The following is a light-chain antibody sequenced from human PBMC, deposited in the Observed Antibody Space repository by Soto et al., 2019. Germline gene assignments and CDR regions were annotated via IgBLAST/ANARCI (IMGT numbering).Light chain of an antibody. CDR2: DSS. CDR3: QQRSNWLYT. Sequence: EIVLTQSPATLSLSPGERATLSCRASQSVSSYLAWYQQKPGQAPRLLIYDSSNRATGIPDRLSGSGSGTGFTLTISGIEPEDFAVYYCQQRSNWLYTFGQGTKLEIK. CDR1: QSVSSY. J-gene: IGKJ2*01. V-gene: IGKV3-11*01.